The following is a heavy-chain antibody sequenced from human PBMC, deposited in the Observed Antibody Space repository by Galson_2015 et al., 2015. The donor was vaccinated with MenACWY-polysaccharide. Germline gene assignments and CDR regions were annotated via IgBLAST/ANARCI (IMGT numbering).Heavy chain of an antibody. D-gene: IGHD2-15*01. Sequence: SLRLSCAVSGFSFSSFQMNWVRQAPGKGLEWVSYISSSGKSIYYGDSVKGRFIISRDNAKNTLYLQMDSLRIEDTAVYYCAKGAADSDYWGQGTLVTVSS. CDR1: GFSFSSFQ. CDR2: ISSSGKSI. CDR3: AKGAADSDY. J-gene: IGHJ4*02. V-gene: IGHV3-48*03.